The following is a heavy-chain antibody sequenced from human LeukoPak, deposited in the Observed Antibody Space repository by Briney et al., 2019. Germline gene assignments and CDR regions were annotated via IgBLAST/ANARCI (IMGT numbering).Heavy chain of an antibody. CDR2: ISSSSGYI. D-gene: IGHD6-13*01. CDR1: GFTFSIYS. V-gene: IGHV3-21*01. Sequence: GGSLRLSGAASGFTFSIYSMNWVRQAPGKGLEWVSSISSSSGYIYYAHSVKGRFTISSDNAKNSLYLQMNSVRAEDTAVYYCARDRRRSSSWFGTQEGGMDVWGQGTTVTVSS. J-gene: IGHJ6*02. CDR3: ARDRRRSSSWFGTQEGGMDV.